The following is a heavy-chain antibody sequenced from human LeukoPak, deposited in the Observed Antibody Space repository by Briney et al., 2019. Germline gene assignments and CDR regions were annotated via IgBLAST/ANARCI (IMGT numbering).Heavy chain of an antibody. Sequence: PSETLSPTCTVSGGSISSYYWSWIRQPPGKGLEWIGYIYYTGSTNYNPSLKGRVTISVDTSKNQFSLKLSSVTAADTAVYYCARRFGGYIPFDYWGQGTLVTVSS. V-gene: IGHV4-59*12. D-gene: IGHD5-12*01. CDR2: IYYTGST. CDR3: ARRFGGYIPFDY. J-gene: IGHJ4*02. CDR1: GGSISSYY.